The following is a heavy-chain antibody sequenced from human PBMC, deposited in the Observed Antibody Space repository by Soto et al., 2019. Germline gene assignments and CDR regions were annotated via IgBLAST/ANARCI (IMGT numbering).Heavy chain of an antibody. J-gene: IGHJ4*02. V-gene: IGHV3-74*01. CDR1: GFTFSSYW. CDR2: INSDGSST. Sequence: GGSLRLSCAASGFTFSSYWMHWARQAPGKGLVWVSRINSDGSSTSYADSVKGRFTISRDNAKNTLYLQMNSLRAEDTAVYYCAKGYYYDSSGYLLFYWGQGTLVTVSS. CDR3: AKGYYYDSSGYLLFY. D-gene: IGHD3-22*01.